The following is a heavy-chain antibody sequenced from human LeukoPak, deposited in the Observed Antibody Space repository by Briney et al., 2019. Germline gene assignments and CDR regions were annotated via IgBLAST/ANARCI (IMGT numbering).Heavy chain of an antibody. V-gene: IGHV4-34*01. CDR3: ARSNGYSSSWYSFGIDP. Sequence: SETLSLTCAVYGGSFSGYYWSWIRQPPGKGLEWIGEINHSGSTNYNPSLKSRVTISVDTSKNQFSLKLSSETAADTAVYYCARSNGYSSSWYSFGIDPWGQGTLVTVSS. CDR1: GGSFSGYY. CDR2: INHSGST. J-gene: IGHJ5*02. D-gene: IGHD6-13*01.